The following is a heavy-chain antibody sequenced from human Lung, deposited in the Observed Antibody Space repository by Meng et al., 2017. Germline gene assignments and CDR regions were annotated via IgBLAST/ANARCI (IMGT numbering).Heavy chain of an antibody. CDR1: CGSFSESY. J-gene: IGHJ4*02. V-gene: IGHV4-34*01. CDR3: ARGPTTMAHDFDY. Sequence: QVQLQPWGAGRLNPSETLPLTCVVSCGSFSESYWSWIRQPPGKGLEWIGEINHSGSTNYNPSLESRATISVDTSQNNLSLKLSSVTAADSAVYYCARGPTTMAHDFDYWGQGTLVTVSS. D-gene: IGHD4-11*01. CDR2: INHSGST.